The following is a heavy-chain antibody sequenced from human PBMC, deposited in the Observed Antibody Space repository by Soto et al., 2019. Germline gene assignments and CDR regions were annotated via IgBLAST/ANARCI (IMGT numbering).Heavy chain of an antibody. V-gene: IGHV4-31*03. D-gene: IGHD6-13*01. CDR3: ARTGIEAADY. CDR2: IYYSGST. CDR1: GGSISSGGSY. Sequence: QVQLQESGPGLVKPSQTLSLTCTVSGGSISSGGSYWSWIRQHQGKGLEWIGYIYYSGSTYYNTSLKSRVTLSVDTSKNQFSLKLISVTAADTAVYYCARTGIEAADYWCQGTLITVSS. J-gene: IGHJ4*02.